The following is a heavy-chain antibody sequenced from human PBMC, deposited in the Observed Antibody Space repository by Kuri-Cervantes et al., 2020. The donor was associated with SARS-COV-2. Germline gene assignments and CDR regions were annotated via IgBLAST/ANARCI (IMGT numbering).Heavy chain of an antibody. CDR1: EFTFDDYG. Sequence: GESLKISCAASEFTFDDYGMSWVRQAPGKGLEWVSGINWNGGSTGYADSVKGRFTISRDNAKNSLYLQMNSLRAEDTAVYYCARDGVHYYDSSCYYYGPFDYWGQGTLVTVSS. CDR3: ARDGVHYYDSSCYYYGPFDY. V-gene: IGHV3-20*04. D-gene: IGHD3-22*01. J-gene: IGHJ4*02. CDR2: INWNGGST.